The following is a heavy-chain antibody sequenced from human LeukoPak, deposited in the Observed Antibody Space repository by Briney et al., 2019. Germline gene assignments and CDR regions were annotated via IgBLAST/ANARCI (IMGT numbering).Heavy chain of an antibody. V-gene: IGHV3-74*01. CDR1: GFTFSSYW. CDR2: INSDGSST. CDR3: AKAVAGRPFDY. J-gene: IGHJ4*02. Sequence: GGSLRLSCAASGFTFSSYWMHWVRQAPGKGLVWVSRINSDGSSTNYADSVKGRFTISRDNAKNSLYLQMNSLRAEDTALYYCAKAVAGRPFDYWGQGTLVTVSS. D-gene: IGHD6-19*01.